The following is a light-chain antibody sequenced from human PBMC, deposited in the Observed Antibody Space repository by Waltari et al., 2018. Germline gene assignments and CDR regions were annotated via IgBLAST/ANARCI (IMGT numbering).Light chain of an antibody. CDR2: EVS. CDR1: SSDIGNYNY. V-gene: IGLV2-14*01. Sequence: QSALAQPASVSGYPGQSIAISCTGTSSDIGNYNYVSWYQQHPGKAPNLLLYEVSDRPSGVSRRFSGSKSGNKATLTISGLQADDEADYYCSSYTNRATLRVFGTGTKVTVL. J-gene: IGLJ1*01. CDR3: SSYTNRATLRV.